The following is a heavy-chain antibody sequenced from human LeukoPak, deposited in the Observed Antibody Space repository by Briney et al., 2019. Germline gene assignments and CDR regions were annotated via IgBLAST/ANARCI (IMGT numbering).Heavy chain of an antibody. V-gene: IGHV1-8*03. D-gene: IGHD2-2*01. CDR3: ARGRYSSSTSCYDRAFDI. CDR1: GYTFTSYD. Sequence: ASVKVSCNASGYTFTSYDINWVRQATGQGLEWMGWMNPNSGNTGYAQKFQGRVTITRNTSISTAYMELSSLRSEDTAVYYCARGRYSSSTSCYDRAFDIWGQGTMVTVSS. CDR2: MNPNSGNT. J-gene: IGHJ3*02.